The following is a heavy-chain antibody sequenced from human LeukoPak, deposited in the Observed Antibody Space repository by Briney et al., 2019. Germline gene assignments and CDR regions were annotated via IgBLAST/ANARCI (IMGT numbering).Heavy chain of an antibody. CDR3: ARVRPGYYCDY. V-gene: IGHV3-21*05. J-gene: IGHJ4*02. CDR1: GFTFSIYS. Sequence: PGGSLRLSCVASGFTFSIYSMNRVRQAPGKGLEWVSYISKNSDDIYNADSVRGRFTISRDNAKNSLYLQMNSLRAEDTAVYYCARVRPGYYCDYWGQGILVTVSS. CDR2: ISKNSDDI.